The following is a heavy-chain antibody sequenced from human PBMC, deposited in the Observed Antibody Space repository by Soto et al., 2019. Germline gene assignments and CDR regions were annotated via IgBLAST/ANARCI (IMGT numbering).Heavy chain of an antibody. V-gene: IGHV4-34*01. CDR3: ARECGGECYFDGEY. D-gene: IGHD2-21*01. Sequence: QVQLQQWGAGLLKPSETLSLTCAVYGGSFSGNYWSWIRQPPGKGLEWIGEINRSGSTNYNPSLKSRITISMDTSNNRFFLKLSSVTAADTAVYYCARECGGECYFDGEYWGQGTLVTVSS. CDR2: INRSGST. CDR1: GGSFSGNY. J-gene: IGHJ4*02.